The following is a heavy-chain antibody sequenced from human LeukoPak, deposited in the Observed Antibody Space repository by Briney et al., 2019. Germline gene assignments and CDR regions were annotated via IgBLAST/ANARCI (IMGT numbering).Heavy chain of an antibody. J-gene: IGHJ3*02. CDR2: IIPILGTS. CDR1: EGTFSNSA. V-gene: IGHV1-69*06. D-gene: IGHD2-2*02. CDR3: ARGYCSSTSCYKIGAFDI. Sequence: GASVKVSCKASEGTFSNSAISWVRQAPGQGLEWMGRIIPILGTSTYAQRFQGRVTITADKSTSTAYMELSSLRAEDTAVYYCARGYCSSTSCYKIGAFDIWGQGTMVTVSS.